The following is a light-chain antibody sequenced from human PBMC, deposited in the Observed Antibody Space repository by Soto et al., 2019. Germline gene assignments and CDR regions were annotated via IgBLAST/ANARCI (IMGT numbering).Light chain of an antibody. J-gene: IGKJ1*01. CDR2: DAS. CDR1: QSINIW. Sequence: DIQMTQSPSTLSASVGDRVTITCRASQSINIWLAWYQQKAGKAPKLLIYDASTLESGVPSRFSGSGSRTEFTLTINSLQSNDFASYYCQEYNSWRGEWTFGQGTNVEIK. CDR3: QEYNSWRGEWT. V-gene: IGKV1-5*01.